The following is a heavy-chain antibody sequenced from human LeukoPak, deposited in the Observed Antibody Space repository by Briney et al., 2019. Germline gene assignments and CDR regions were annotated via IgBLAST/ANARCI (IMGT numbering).Heavy chain of an antibody. J-gene: IGHJ5*02. CDR3: ATDLRYYYDISGYYGWFDP. CDR1: GYTLTELS. Sequence: ASVKVSCKVSGYTLTELSMHWVRQAPGKGLEWMGGFDPEDGEAIYAKKYQGRVTMTECTSTDTAYMELSRLRSEDTAVYYCATDLRYYYDISGYYGWFDPWGQGTLVTVSS. V-gene: IGHV1-24*01. CDR2: FDPEDGEA. D-gene: IGHD3-22*01.